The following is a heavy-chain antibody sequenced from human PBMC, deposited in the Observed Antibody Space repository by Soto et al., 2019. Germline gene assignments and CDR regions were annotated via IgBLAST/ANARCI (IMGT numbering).Heavy chain of an antibody. CDR3: ARVVSSAYYYHQLMDV. D-gene: IGHD3-22*01. CDR1: GASINRYY. V-gene: IGHV4-59*01. Sequence: PSETLSLTCTVSGASINRYYWSWIRQSPGKGLDWFGYLYNTGSTIFNPSLKSRVTISVDTSNNQFSLKMNSVTAADTALYYCARVVSSAYYYHQLMDVWGQGTTVTVSS. J-gene: IGHJ6*02. CDR2: LYNTGST.